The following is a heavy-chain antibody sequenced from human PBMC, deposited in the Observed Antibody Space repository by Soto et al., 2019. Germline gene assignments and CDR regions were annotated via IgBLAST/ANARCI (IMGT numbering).Heavy chain of an antibody. CDR1: GGSIGSGTYY. CDR3: ARQGGGIQLWPDSLDI. V-gene: IGHV4-39*01. Sequence: QLQLQESGPGLVKTSETLSLTCTVSGGSIGSGTYYWAWIRQTPGKGLEWIESIYYSGSTYHNPSLKSRVTISVHTSKNQFYLKISSVTAADTAVYYCARQGGGIQLWPDSLDIWGQGTMVTVSS. J-gene: IGHJ3*02. CDR2: IYYSGST. D-gene: IGHD5-18*01.